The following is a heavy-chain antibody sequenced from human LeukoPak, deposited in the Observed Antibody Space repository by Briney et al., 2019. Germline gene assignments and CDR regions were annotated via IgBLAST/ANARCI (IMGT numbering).Heavy chain of an antibody. CDR3: ARARYCSSTSCSGTNYYYGMDV. CDR1: GYTFTSYD. CDR2: VNPNSGNT. V-gene: IGHV1-8*01. D-gene: IGHD2-2*01. J-gene: IGHJ6*02. Sequence: ASVKVSCKASGYTFTSYDINWVRQATGQGLEWMGWVNPNSGNTGYAQKFQGRVTMTRNTSISTAYMELSSLRSEDTAVYYCARARYCSSTSCSGTNYYYGMDVWGQGTTVTVSS.